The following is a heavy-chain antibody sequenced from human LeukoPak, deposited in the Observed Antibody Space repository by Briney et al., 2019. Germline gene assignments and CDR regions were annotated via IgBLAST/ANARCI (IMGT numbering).Heavy chain of an antibody. D-gene: IGHD6-19*01. V-gene: IGHV3-30*18. Sequence: GGSLRLSCAASGFTFSTYAMSWVRQAPGKGLEWAAVISYDGSNKYYADSVKGRFTISRDNSKNTLYLQMNSLRAEDTAVYYCAKDASVAGIFDYWGQGTLVTVSS. CDR2: ISYDGSNK. CDR1: GFTFSTYA. J-gene: IGHJ4*02. CDR3: AKDASVAGIFDY.